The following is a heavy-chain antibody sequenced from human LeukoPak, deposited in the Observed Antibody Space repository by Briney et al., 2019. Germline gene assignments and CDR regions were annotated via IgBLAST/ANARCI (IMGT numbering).Heavy chain of an antibody. V-gene: IGHV3-23*01. Sequence: GGSLRLSCAASGFTFSSYAMSWVRQAPGKGLEWVSAISGSGGSTYYADSVKGRFTISRDNSKNTLYLQMNSLRAEDTAVYYCARDGYRATYYFDYWGQGTLVTVSS. J-gene: IGHJ4*02. CDR2: ISGSGGST. CDR1: GFTFSSYA. D-gene: IGHD1-26*01. CDR3: ARDGYRATYYFDY.